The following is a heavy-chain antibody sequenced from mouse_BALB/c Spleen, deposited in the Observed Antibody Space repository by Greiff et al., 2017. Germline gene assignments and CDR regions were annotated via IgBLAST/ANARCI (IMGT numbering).Heavy chain of an antibody. CDR3: AREGKWEGYFDV. V-gene: IGHV3-2*02. CDR2: ISYSGST. D-gene: IGHD4-1*01. Sequence: EVKLEESGPGLVKPSQSLSLTCTVTGYSITSDYAWNWIRQFPGNKLEWMGYISYSGSTSYNPSLKSRISITRDTSKNQFFLQLNSVTTEDTATYYCAREGKWEGYFDVWGAGTTVTVSS. CDR1: GYSITSDYA. J-gene: IGHJ1*01.